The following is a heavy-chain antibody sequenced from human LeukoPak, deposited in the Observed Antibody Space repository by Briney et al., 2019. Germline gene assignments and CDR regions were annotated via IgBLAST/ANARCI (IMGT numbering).Heavy chain of an antibody. Sequence: SETLSLTCTVSGGSISSYYWSWIRQPPGKGLEWIGYIYYSGSTNYNPSLKSRVTISVDTSKNQFSLKLSSVTAADTAVYYCAREVRGVIGTDWFDPWGQGTLVTVSP. J-gene: IGHJ5*02. CDR3: AREVRGVIGTDWFDP. V-gene: IGHV4-59*01. CDR2: IYYSGST. D-gene: IGHD3-10*01. CDR1: GGSISSYY.